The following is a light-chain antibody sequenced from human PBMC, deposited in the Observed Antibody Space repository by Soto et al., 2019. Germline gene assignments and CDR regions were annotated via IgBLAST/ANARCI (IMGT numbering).Light chain of an antibody. Sequence: QSVLTQPPSASGTPGQRVSISCSGSGSTIGSNTVNWYQHLPGTAPRLLMFSDGQRPSGVPDRFSGSKSGTSASLDISGLHSEDEADYYCAAWDDSLSGYVFGTGTKVTVL. J-gene: IGLJ1*01. CDR1: GSTIGSNT. CDR2: SDG. V-gene: IGLV1-44*01. CDR3: AAWDDSLSGYV.